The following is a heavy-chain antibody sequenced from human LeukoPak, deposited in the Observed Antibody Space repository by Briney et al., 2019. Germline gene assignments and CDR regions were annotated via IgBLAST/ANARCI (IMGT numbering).Heavy chain of an antibody. CDR1: GYTLTELS. CDR2: FDPEDGET. Sequence: ASVKVSCEVSGYTLTELSMHWVRQAPGKGLEWMGGFDPEDGETIYAQKFQGRVTMTEDTSTDTAYMELSSLRSEDTAVYYCATDRCSGGSCYSLPDYYYYGMDVWGQGTTVTVSS. J-gene: IGHJ6*02. D-gene: IGHD2-15*01. CDR3: ATDRCSGGSCYSLPDYYYYGMDV. V-gene: IGHV1-24*01.